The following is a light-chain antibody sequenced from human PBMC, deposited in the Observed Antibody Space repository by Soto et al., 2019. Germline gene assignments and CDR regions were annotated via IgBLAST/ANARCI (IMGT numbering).Light chain of an antibody. CDR3: QQYNSSPWT. J-gene: IGKJ1*01. CDR2: DAS. CDR1: QIISKY. Sequence: DTQMTQSPSTLSASVGYRVTITCRASQIISKYLAWYQHKPGKAPKFLIHDASSLESGVPLRFSGSGSGTEFTLIISSLQPDDLATYYCQQYNSSPWTFGQGTRGDIK. V-gene: IGKV1-5*01.